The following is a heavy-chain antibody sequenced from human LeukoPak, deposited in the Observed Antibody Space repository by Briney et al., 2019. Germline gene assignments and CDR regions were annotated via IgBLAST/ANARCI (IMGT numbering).Heavy chain of an antibody. Sequence: GGSLRLSCAASGFTFTSFAIHWVRQSPGKGLEWVAVVSYDGTSKYYAESVKGRFTISKDKSKNTVLLQMNSLRPEDTAVYYCARVDPSVPYFDYWGQGTLVTVSS. J-gene: IGHJ4*02. D-gene: IGHD1-1*01. CDR1: GFTFTSFA. V-gene: IGHV3-30*01. CDR2: VSYDGTSK. CDR3: ARVDPSVPYFDY.